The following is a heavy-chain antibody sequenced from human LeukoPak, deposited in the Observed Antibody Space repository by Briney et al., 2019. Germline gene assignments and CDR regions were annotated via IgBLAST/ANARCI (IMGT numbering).Heavy chain of an antibody. Sequence: SETLSLTCTVSGYSISSGYYWGWIRQPPGKGLEWIGSIYHTGRTYYNPSLKSRVTISVDTSKSQFSLKLSSVTAADTAVYYCASGTYYYDSSGPSPWAFDIWGQGTMVTVSS. D-gene: IGHD3-22*01. CDR3: ASGTYYYDSSGPSPWAFDI. V-gene: IGHV4-38-2*02. CDR1: GYSISSGYY. J-gene: IGHJ3*02. CDR2: IYHTGRT.